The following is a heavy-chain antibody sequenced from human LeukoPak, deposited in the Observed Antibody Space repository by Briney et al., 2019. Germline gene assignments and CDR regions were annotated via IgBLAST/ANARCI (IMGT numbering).Heavy chain of an antibody. D-gene: IGHD3-22*01. J-gene: IGHJ4*02. V-gene: IGHV3-20*01. CDR3: ARDRGGFTRIVVLDS. CDR2: INWNGGST. Sequence: PGGSLRLSCAASGFTFDDYGMSWVRHAPGKGLEWVSGINWNGGSTGYADSVKGRFTISRDNAKNSLYLQMNSLRAGDTALHHWARDRGGFTRIVVLDSWGRGPVVPV. CDR1: GFTFDDYG.